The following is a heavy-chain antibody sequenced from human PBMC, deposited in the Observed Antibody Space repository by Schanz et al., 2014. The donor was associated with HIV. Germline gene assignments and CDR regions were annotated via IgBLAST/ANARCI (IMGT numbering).Heavy chain of an antibody. D-gene: IGHD4-17*01. CDR3: AKSRGDSWPYGMDV. CDR2: IKQDGSEK. CDR1: GFTFEKQW. J-gene: IGHJ6*02. V-gene: IGHV3-7*03. Sequence: EVKLVESGGGLVQPGGSLTLSCAASGFTFEKQWMSWVRQFPGKGLEWVANIKQDGSEKYYVDSVKGRFTISRDNAKNSLYLQMNSLRAEDTAVYYCAKSRGDSWPYGMDVWGQGTTVTVSS.